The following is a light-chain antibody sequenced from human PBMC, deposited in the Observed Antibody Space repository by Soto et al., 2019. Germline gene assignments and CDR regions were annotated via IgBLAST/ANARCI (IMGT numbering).Light chain of an antibody. CDR1: QSVSSN. J-gene: IGKJ1*01. CDR3: QQYNNWPRP. V-gene: IGKV3-15*01. Sequence: EIVLTQSPATLSLSPGERATLSCRASQSVSSNLAWYQQKPGQAPRLLISRASTRATGIPARFSGSGSGTEFTLTISSLQSEDFAVYYCQQYNNWPRPFGQGTKVDI. CDR2: RAS.